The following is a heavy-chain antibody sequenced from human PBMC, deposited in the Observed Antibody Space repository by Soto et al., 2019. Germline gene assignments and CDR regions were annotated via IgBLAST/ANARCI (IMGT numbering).Heavy chain of an antibody. V-gene: IGHV3-30*04. Sequence: QVQLVESGGGVVQPGRSLRLSCAVSGFIFKNYALNWVRQAPGKGLEWVASITRDGYNKYYADSVKGRFTISRDNSKNTVSLQMTALRVEDASVYYCTKSSGGSSSVGMAYWGRGRLVPVSS. D-gene: IGHD2-15*01. CDR2: ITRDGYNK. CDR3: TKSSGGSSSVGMAY. CDR1: GFIFKNYA. J-gene: IGHJ4*01.